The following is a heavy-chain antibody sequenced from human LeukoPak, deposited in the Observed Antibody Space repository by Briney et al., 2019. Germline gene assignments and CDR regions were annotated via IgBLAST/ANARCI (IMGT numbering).Heavy chain of an antibody. V-gene: IGHV1-3*01. J-gene: IGHJ6*02. CDR2: INPGNGDT. CDR3: AREGWHCRVNCYSVYYYALDV. CDR1: GYTFTNYA. Sequence: ASVKVSCKGSGYTFTNYAVHWVRQAPGQRLEWLGWINPGNGDTKYSQNFQGRVTVTSDTSAATAYVELNSLTSEDTAVYYCAREGWHCRVNCYSVYYYALDVWGQGTTVTVSS. D-gene: IGHD2-15*01.